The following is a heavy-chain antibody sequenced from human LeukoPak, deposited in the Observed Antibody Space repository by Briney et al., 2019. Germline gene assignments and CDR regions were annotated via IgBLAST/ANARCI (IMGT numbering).Heavy chain of an antibody. V-gene: IGHV4-61*01. CDR2: IYYSVST. CDR3: ARGVARGNYLDY. Sequence: SETLSLTCTVSGGSVSSGSNYWSWIRQPPGKGLEWIGYIYYSVSTKDNPSLEGRVTISVDTSKNQFSLKLSSVTAADTAVYYCARGVARGNYLDYWGQGTLVTVSS. J-gene: IGHJ4*02. D-gene: IGHD5-12*01. CDR1: GGSVSSGSNY.